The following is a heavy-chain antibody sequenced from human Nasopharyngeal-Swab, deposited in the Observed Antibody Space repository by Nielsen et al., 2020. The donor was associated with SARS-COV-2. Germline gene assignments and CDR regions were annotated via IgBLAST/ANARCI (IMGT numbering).Heavy chain of an antibody. CDR1: GFIFSASA. CDR2: IGDKDHNYAT. D-gene: IGHD3-3*01. V-gene: IGHV3-73*01. Sequence: GGSLRLSCAASGFIFSASAIHWVRQASGKGLEWVGRIGDKDHNYATTYGASVQGRFTISRDDSKNTAFLQMDSLKTEDTALYYCARDGLDYDFWSAYFMDVWDQGTTVTVSS. CDR3: ARDGLDYDFWSAYFMDV. J-gene: IGHJ6*02.